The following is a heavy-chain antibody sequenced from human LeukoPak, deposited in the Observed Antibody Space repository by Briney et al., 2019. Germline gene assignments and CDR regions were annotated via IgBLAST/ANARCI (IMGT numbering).Heavy chain of an antibody. Sequence: ASVKVSCEASGYTFTKYCMFWVRQAPGQGLEWMGRINPSSGGTDYAQKFQGRVTMTRDTSISTAYMELSRLRSDDTAMYYCARGYCSGGSCYSVENWFDPWGQGTLVTVSS. CDR3: ARGYCSGGSCYSVENWFDP. D-gene: IGHD2-15*01. V-gene: IGHV1-2*06. J-gene: IGHJ5*02. CDR2: INPSSGGT. CDR1: GYTFTKYC.